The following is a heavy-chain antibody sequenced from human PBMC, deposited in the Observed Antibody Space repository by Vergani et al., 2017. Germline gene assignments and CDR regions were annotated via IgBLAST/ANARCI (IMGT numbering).Heavy chain of an antibody. CDR1: GYSFTNYW. Sequence: EVQLVQSGAEVKKPGESLKISCQTSGYSFTNYWIGWVRQMPGKGLEWMGIIRPADSDTRYSSSFQGQVTISVDKSISTAYLQRSSLRASDSAMYYCARLYGRDSSGSKYFDYWGQGTLVTVSS. V-gene: IGHV5-51*01. CDR3: ARLYGRDSSGSKYFDY. D-gene: IGHD3-22*01. CDR2: IRPADSDT. J-gene: IGHJ4*02.